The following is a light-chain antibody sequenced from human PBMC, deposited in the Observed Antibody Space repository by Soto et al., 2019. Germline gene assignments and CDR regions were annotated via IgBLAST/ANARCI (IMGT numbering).Light chain of an antibody. J-gene: IGLJ1*01. V-gene: IGLV2-11*01. CDR3: CSSAGTYTAV. CDR1: STDVGGHNY. Sequence: QSALTQPRSVSDYPGQSVTISCTGTSTDVGGHNYVSWYQQHPGKAPKLMIYDVTKRPSGVPGRFSGSKSGNTASLTISGLQAEDEADYYCCSSAGTYTAVFGTGTKVTVL. CDR2: DVT.